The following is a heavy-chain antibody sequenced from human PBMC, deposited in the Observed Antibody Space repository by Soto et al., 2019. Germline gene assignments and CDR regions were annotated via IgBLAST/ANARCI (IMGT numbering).Heavy chain of an antibody. CDR3: AKLPWGFNYYDRSEYRATDNDAFDI. J-gene: IGHJ3*02. V-gene: IGHV3-30*18. D-gene: IGHD3-22*01. Sequence: QMQLVESGGGVVQPGTSLRVSCAASGFTFSHYGIHWVRQVPGKGLEWVAVISYDGGIKLYADSVRDRFAISRDNSKDTLYLQMNTLGPDDTAVYYCAKLPWGFNYYDRSEYRATDNDAFDIWGQGTMVTVSS. CDR2: ISYDGGIK. CDR1: GFTFSHYG.